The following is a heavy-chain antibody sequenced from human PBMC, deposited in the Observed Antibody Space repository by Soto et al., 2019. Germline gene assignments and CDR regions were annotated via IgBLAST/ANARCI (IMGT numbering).Heavy chain of an antibody. CDR2: IYHSGRT. CDR3: ARAGGLGAVAVDY. CDR1: GGSISSGGYS. V-gene: IGHV4-30-2*01. Sequence: QLQLQESGSGLVKPSQTLSLTCAVSGGSISSGGYSWSWIRQPPGKGLEWIGYIYHSGRTSYYPSLKSPGTIPVDRSENQFSLKLSSVTAADTAVYYCARAGGLGAVAVDYWGQGTRVTVSS. J-gene: IGHJ4*02. D-gene: IGHD6-19*01.